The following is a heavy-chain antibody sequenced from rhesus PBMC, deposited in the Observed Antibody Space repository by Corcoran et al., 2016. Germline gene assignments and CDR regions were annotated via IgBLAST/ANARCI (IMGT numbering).Heavy chain of an antibody. J-gene: IGHJ4*01. CDR1: GFTFSDYY. CDR3: AIARNYYSGSYWIDY. D-gene: IGHD3-16*01. V-gene: IGHV3-59*01. Sequence: EVQLVESGGGLAKPGGSLRLSCAASGFTFSDYYMHWVRQASGKGLEWFSRISNGGGSTWYADSVKGRFTISRENAKNTLYLQMNSLRAEDTAVYYGAIARNYYSGSYWIDYWGQGVLVTVSS. CDR2: ISNGGGST.